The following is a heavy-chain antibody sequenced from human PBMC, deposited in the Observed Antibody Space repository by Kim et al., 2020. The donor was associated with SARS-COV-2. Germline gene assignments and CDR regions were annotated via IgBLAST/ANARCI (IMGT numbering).Heavy chain of an antibody. V-gene: IGHV3-23*01. CDR1: GFTFSSYA. Sequence: GGSLRLSCAASGFTFSSYAMSWVRQAPGKGLEWVSAISGSGGSTYYAASVKGRFTISRDNSKNTLYLQMNSLRAEDTAVYYCAKVQLAVAGTGLFDYWGQGTLVTVSS. CDR3: AKVQLAVAGTGLFDY. D-gene: IGHD6-19*01. CDR2: ISGSGGST. J-gene: IGHJ4*02.